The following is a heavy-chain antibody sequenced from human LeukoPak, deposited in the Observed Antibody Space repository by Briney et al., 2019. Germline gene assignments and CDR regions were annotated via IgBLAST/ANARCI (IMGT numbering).Heavy chain of an antibody. Sequence: GGSLRLSCAVSGFTLSSYWMHCVRQAPGKGLVWVSRINSDGSSTSYADSVKGRFTISRDNSKNTLYLQMNSLRAEDTAVYYCAKLVSEAAAGTPYNWFDPWGQGTLVTVSS. CDR3: AKLVSEAAAGTPYNWFDP. J-gene: IGHJ5*02. CDR2: INSDGSST. D-gene: IGHD6-13*01. CDR1: GFTLSSYW. V-gene: IGHV3-74*01.